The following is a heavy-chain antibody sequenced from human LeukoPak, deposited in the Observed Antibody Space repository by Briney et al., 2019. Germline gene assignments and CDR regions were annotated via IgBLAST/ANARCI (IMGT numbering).Heavy chain of an antibody. V-gene: IGHV5-51*01. CDR2: IYPGDSDT. CDR1: GYSFTSYW. Sequence: PGESLQISCKGSGYSFTSYWIGWVRQMPGKGLEWMGIIYPGDSDTRYSPSFQGQVTISADKSISTAYLQWSSLKASDTAMYYCARLPDYGGIPYYFDYWGQGTLVTVSS. D-gene: IGHD4-23*01. CDR3: ARLPDYGGIPYYFDY. J-gene: IGHJ4*02.